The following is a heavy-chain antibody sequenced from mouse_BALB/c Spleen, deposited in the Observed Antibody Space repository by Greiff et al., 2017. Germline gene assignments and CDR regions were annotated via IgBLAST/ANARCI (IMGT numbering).Heavy chain of an antibody. Sequence: VQGVESGPDLVAPSQSLSITCTVSGFSLTSYGVHWVRQPPGKGLEWLVVIWSDGSTTYNSAPKSRLSISKDNSKSQVFLKMNSLQTDDTAMYYCASYGNPYDYAMDDWGQGTSVTVAS. CDR2: IWSDGST. J-gene: IGHJ4*01. CDR3: ASYGNPYDYAMDD. CDR1: GFSLTSYG. V-gene: IGHV2-6-2*01. D-gene: IGHD2-1*01.